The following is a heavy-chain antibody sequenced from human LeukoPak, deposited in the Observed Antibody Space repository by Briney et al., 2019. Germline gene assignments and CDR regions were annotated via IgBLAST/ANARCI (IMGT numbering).Heavy chain of an antibody. J-gene: IGHJ6*03. V-gene: IGHV3-11*04. CDR3: AREYGSGSFYYYYYMDV. D-gene: IGHD3-10*01. Sequence: LSLTCSVSGGSIISYYWSRIRQPPGKGLEWVSYISSSGSTIYYADSVKGRFTISRDNAKNTLYLQMNSLRAEDTAVYYCAREYGSGSFYYYYYMDVWGKGTTVTISS. CDR2: ISSSGSTI. CDR1: GGSIISYY.